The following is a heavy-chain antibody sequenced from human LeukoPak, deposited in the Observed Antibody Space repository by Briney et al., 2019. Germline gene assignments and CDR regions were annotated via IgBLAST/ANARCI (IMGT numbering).Heavy chain of an antibody. CDR3: ATDTYSSSSATD. CDR1: GYTLTELS. Sequence: ASVKVSCKVSGYTLTELSMHWVRQAPGKGLEWMGRFDPEDGETIYAQKFQGRVTMTEDTSTDTAYMELSSLRSEDTAVYYCATDTYSSSSATDWGQGTLVTVSS. J-gene: IGHJ4*02. V-gene: IGHV1-24*01. D-gene: IGHD6-6*01. CDR2: FDPEDGET.